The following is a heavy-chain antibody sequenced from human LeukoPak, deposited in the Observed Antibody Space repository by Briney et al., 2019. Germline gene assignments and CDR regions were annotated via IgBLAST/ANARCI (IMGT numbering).Heavy chain of an antibody. CDR2: IHYSGST. V-gene: IGHV4-59*01. D-gene: IGHD4-17*01. Sequence: SETLSLTCTVSGGSISRDYWSWIRQPPGKGLEWIGYIHYSGSTIYNPSLKSRVTVSIDTPKKQFSLRLSSVTAADTAVYYCARDDGDSLDYWGQGTLVTVSS. CDR1: GGSISRDY. CDR3: ARDDGDSLDY. J-gene: IGHJ4*02.